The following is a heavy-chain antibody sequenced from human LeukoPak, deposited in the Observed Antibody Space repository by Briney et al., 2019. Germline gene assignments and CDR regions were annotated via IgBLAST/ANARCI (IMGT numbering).Heavy chain of an antibody. V-gene: IGHV3-30*04. D-gene: IGHD2-2*01. CDR3: ARALVVPGAMSAFDI. CDR2: ISNHGSHK. CDR1: GFTFSSYA. Sequence: GKSLRLSCTASGFTFSSYAMHWVRQAPGKGLEWVAVISNHGSHKYYVDSVKGRFTISRDNSKNTLYLQINSLRTEDTAVYYCARALVVPGAMSAFDIWGQGTMVTVSS. J-gene: IGHJ3*02.